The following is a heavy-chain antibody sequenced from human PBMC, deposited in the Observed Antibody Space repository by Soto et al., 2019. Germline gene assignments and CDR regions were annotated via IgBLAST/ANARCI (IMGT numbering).Heavy chain of an antibody. CDR2: IKQDGSET. V-gene: IGHV3-7*03. Sequence: PWGSLRLSCAGSGFIFINYWITFFRHAPFKGLEWVANIKQDGSETYYVDSVKGRFTISRDNAKSSLYLQMNDLRAEDTAVYYCASRPPEVNYYGVFDYWGQGALVTVSS. J-gene: IGHJ4*02. CDR1: GFIFINYW. D-gene: IGHD3-3*01. CDR3: ASRPPEVNYYGVFDY.